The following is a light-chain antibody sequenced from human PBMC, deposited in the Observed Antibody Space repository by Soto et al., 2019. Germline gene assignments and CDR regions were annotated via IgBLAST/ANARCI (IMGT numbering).Light chain of an antibody. Sequence: DIQMTQSPSSLSASVGDRVTITCRASQSITNYLNWYQQKPGKAPKLLIYAASSLQSGVPSRFSGSETGTDFTLSISSLQPEDFATYYWQQSYSTPWTFGQGTKVEIK. CDR1: QSITNY. J-gene: IGKJ1*01. V-gene: IGKV1-39*01. CDR3: QQSYSTPWT. CDR2: AAS.